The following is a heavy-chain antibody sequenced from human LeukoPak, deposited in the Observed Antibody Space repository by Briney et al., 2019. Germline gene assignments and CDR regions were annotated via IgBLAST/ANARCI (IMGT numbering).Heavy chain of an antibody. CDR2: INSDGSST. CDR1: GFTFSSYW. D-gene: IGHD2-2*01. Sequence: PGGSLRLSCAASGFTFSSYWMHWVRQAPGKGLVWVSRINSDGSSTSYADSVKGRFTISRDNAKNTLSLQMNSLRAEDTAVYYCARGPEEVPAAMPHMDVWGKGTTVTVSS. V-gene: IGHV3-74*01. J-gene: IGHJ6*04. CDR3: ARGPEEVPAAMPHMDV.